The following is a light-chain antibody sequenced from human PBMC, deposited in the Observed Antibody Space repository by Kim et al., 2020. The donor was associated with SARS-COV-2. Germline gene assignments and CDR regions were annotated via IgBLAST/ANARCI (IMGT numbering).Light chain of an antibody. CDR2: GKN. CDR3: NARDSSGNHLGV. V-gene: IGLV3-19*01. CDR1: SLRSYY. Sequence: LGKTVRNTGQGDSLRSYYASWYQQKPGQAPVLVIYGKNNRPSGIPDRFSGSSSGNTASLTITGAQAEDEADYYCNARDSSGNHLGVFGGGTKLTVL. J-gene: IGLJ3*02.